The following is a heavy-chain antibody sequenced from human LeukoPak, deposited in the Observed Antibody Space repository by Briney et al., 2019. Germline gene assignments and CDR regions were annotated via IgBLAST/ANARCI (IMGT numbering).Heavy chain of an antibody. V-gene: IGHV3-7*01. CDR1: GFTFSSYW. J-gene: IGHJ4*02. D-gene: IGHD3-22*01. CDR2: IKQDGSEK. Sequence: GGSLRLSCAPSGFTFSSYWMSWVRQAPGKGLEWVANIKQDGSEKYYVDSVKGRFTISRDNAKNSLYLQMNSLRAEDTAVYYCARVEGEFYDSSGYSFGYWGQGTLVTVSS. CDR3: ARVEGEFYDSSGYSFGY.